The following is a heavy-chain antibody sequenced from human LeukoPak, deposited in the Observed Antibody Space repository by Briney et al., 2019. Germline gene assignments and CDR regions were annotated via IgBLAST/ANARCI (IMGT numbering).Heavy chain of an antibody. D-gene: IGHD2-15*01. CDR3: ARDFEDCSGGSCLYYFDY. CDR1: GGTFSSYA. V-gene: IGHV1-69*05. J-gene: IGHJ4*02. CDR2: IIPIFGTA. Sequence: ASVKVSCKASGGTFSSYAISWVRQAPGQGLEWMGRIIPIFGTANYAQKFQGRVTITTHESTSTAYTELSSLRSEDTAVYYCARDFEDCSGGSCLYYFDYWGQGTLVTVSS.